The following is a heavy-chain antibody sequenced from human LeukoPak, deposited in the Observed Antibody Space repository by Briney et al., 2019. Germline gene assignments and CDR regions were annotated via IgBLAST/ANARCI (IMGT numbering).Heavy chain of an antibody. Sequence: GGSLRLSCAASGFTFSSYGMHWVRQAPGKGLEWVAVIWYDGSNKYYADSVKGRFTISRDNSKNTLYLQMNSLRAEDTAVYYCARGLQYYYYYGMDVWGQGTTVTVSS. CDR2: IWYDGSNK. CDR1: GFTFSSYG. V-gene: IGHV3-33*01. J-gene: IGHJ6*02. D-gene: IGHD5-24*01. CDR3: ARGLQYYYYYGMDV.